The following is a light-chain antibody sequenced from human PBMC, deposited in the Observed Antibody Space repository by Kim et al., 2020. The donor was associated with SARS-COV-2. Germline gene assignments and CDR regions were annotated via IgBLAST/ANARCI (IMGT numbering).Light chain of an antibody. Sequence: HRCIIFFSGSDCHIRKNPFNWHQQFPGPAPQLLIDTDERRPSGVSDRVSCSKSGTSASLAISALRSEDEADYYCATWDDSLDVWMFGGGTKLTVL. V-gene: IGLV1-36*01. CDR2: TDE. J-gene: IGLJ3*02. CDR1: DCHIRKNP. CDR3: ATWDDSLDVWM.